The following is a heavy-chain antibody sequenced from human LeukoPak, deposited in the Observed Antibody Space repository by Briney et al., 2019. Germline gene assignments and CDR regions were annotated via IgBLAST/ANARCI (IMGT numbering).Heavy chain of an antibody. CDR1: GFTFSGSG. CDR3: ATTLTTYLDY. J-gene: IGHJ4*01. CDR2: ISYDGTSK. Sequence: PGTSLRLSCAASGFTFSGSGMHWVRQAPGKGLEWVATISYDGTSKYYAGSVKGRFTISRDKSKNTLYLQMNSLTAGDTAVYYCATTLTTYLDYWGHGTLVTVSS. D-gene: IGHD4-11*01. V-gene: IGHV3-30*03.